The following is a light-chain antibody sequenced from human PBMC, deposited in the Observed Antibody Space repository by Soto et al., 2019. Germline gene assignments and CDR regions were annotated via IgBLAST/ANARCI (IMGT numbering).Light chain of an antibody. J-gene: IGLJ2*01. CDR1: SSDVGGYDY. V-gene: IGLV2-14*01. CDR2: EVS. Sequence: VLTQPASVSGSPGQSITISCTGTSSDVGGYDYVSWYQQHPGKAPKLIIYEVSNRPSGVSSRFSASQSGNTASLTISGLQAEDEADYYCSSYTFSNTLIFGGGTKVTVL. CDR3: SSYTFSNTLI.